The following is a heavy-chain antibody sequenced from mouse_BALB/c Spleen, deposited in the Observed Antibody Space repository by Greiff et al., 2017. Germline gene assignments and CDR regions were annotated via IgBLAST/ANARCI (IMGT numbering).Heavy chain of an antibody. V-gene: IGHV14-3*02. CDR1: GFNIKDTY. CDR3: ARRYPYAMDY. CDR2: IDPANGNT. Sequence: EVQLQQSGAELVKPGASVKLSCTASGFNIKDTYMHWVKQRPEQGLEWIGRIDPANGNTKYDPKFQGKATLTADTSSNTAYLQLSSLTSEDTAVYYCARRYPYAMDYWGQGTSVTVSS. J-gene: IGHJ4*01. D-gene: IGHD2-14*01.